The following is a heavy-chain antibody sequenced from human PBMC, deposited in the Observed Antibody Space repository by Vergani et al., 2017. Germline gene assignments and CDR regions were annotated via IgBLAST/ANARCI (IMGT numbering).Heavy chain of an antibody. CDR3: ARPRVGGSYRSGAFDI. D-gene: IGHD1-26*01. Sequence: VQLVESGGGLVQPGGSLRLSCVVSGFALNRHAMYWVRQAPGKGLEWVVGISFDGTNEYYPDLVKGRFTISRDIAKNTLYLQVRSLRAEDTAVYYCARPRVGGSYRSGAFDIWGQGTMVTVSS. CDR1: GFALNRHA. CDR2: ISFDGTNE. J-gene: IGHJ3*02. V-gene: IGHV3-30-3*01.